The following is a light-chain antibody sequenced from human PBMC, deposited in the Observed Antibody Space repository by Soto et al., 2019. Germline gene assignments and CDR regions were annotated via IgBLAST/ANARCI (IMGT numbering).Light chain of an antibody. CDR2: TAS. J-gene: IGKJ1*01. V-gene: IGKV3-20*01. CDR3: QQYGTSLTWT. CDR1: QSVSGSY. Sequence: EIVLTQSPGTLSLSPGERATLSCRASQSVSGSYLAWYQQKPGQTPRLLIYTASSRATGIPDRFSGSGSGTDFTLTISRLEPEDFAVYYCQQYGTSLTWTFGQGTKVEIK.